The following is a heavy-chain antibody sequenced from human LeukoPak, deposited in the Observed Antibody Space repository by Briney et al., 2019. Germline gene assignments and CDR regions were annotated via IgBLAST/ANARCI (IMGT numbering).Heavy chain of an antibody. V-gene: IGHV3-30*18. CDR3: AKDSSYYDSSGYGAFDI. Sequence: QDGGSLRLSCAASGFTFSSYGMHWVRQAPGKGLEWVAVISYDGSNKYYADSVKGRFTISRDNSKNTLYLQMNSLRAEDTAVYYCAKDSSYYDSSGYGAFDIWGQGTMVTASS. CDR1: GFTFSSYG. D-gene: IGHD3-22*01. CDR2: ISYDGSNK. J-gene: IGHJ3*02.